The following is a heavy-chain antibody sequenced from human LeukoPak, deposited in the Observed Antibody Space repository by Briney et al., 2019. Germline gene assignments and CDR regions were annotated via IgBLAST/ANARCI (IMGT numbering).Heavy chain of an antibody. J-gene: IGHJ4*02. D-gene: IGHD3-22*01. CDR1: GYTFTSYG. V-gene: IGHV1-18*01. CDR3: ARWYYYDSSAYSDY. Sequence: ASVNVSCKASGYTFTSYGINWVRQAPGQGLEWMGWISTYNGDTNYAQRLQGRVTMTTDTSTSTAYMELRSLRSDDTAVYYCARWYYYDSSAYSDYWGQGTLVIVSS. CDR2: ISTYNGDT.